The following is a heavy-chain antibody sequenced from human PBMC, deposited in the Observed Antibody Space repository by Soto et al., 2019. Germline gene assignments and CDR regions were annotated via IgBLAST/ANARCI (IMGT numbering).Heavy chain of an antibody. CDR1: GGSISGYY. D-gene: IGHD3-22*01. CDR2: IYYSGST. V-gene: IGHV4-59*08. J-gene: IGHJ4*02. Sequence: SETLSLTCTVSGGSISGYYWSWIRQPPGKGLEWIGYIYYSGSTNYNPSLKSRVTISVDTSKNQFSLKLSSVTAADTAVYYCARATYYSDTGGSPPLDYWGQGTLVTVSS. CDR3: ARATYYSDTGGSPPLDY.